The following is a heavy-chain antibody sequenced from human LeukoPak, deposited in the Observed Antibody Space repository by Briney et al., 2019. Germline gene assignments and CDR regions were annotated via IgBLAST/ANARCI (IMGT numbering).Heavy chain of an antibody. J-gene: IGHJ4*02. Sequence: GGSLRLSCAASGFTFSSYAMSWVRQAPGKGLEWVSAISGSGGSTYYADSVKGRFTISRDNSKNTLYLQMNSQRAEDTAVYYCAKDREQWLTEYLFDYWGQGTLVTVSS. D-gene: IGHD6-19*01. V-gene: IGHV3-23*01. CDR1: GFTFSSYA. CDR2: ISGSGGST. CDR3: AKDREQWLTEYLFDY.